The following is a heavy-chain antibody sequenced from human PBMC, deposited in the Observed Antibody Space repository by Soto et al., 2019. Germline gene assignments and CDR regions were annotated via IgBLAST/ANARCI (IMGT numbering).Heavy chain of an antibody. CDR2: IYWNDDK. Sequence: QITLKESGPTLVKPTQALTLTCSFSGFSLNTGGRGVGWIRQPPGKALEWLAVIYWNDDKRFSPSLKSRLTITNDTSKNQVVLTMTNMDPVDTATFYCAHRGYGDYPRDNWFDPWGQGILVTVSS. CDR1: GFSLNTGGRG. J-gene: IGHJ5*02. CDR3: AHRGYGDYPRDNWFDP. V-gene: IGHV2-5*01. D-gene: IGHD4-17*01.